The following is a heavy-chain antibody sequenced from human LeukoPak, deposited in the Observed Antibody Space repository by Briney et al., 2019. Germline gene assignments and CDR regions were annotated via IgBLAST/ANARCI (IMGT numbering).Heavy chain of an antibody. V-gene: IGHV4-4*07. D-gene: IGHD6-13*01. CDR1: GGSINSYY. CDR3: ARGGSSWNNRFDP. Sequence: SETLSLTCTVSGGSINSYYWSWIRQPAGKGLEWIGRIYSSGSTNYNPSLKSRVIMSVDTSKNQFSLKLSSMTAADTAVYYCARGGSSWNNRFDPWGQGTLVTVSS. CDR2: IYSSGST. J-gene: IGHJ5*02.